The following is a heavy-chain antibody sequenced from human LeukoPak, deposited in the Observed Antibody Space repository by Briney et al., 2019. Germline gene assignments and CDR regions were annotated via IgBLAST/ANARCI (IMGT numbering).Heavy chain of an antibody. Sequence: SQTLSLACTVSGGSISSGDYYWSWIRQPPGKGLEWIGYIYYSGSTYYNPSLKSRVTISIQTSKNQFSLKLTSVTAADTAVYYCAGDYGDLLTGIRFDTWGQGTLVTVSS. J-gene: IGHJ5*02. CDR1: GGSISSGDYY. D-gene: IGHD4-17*01. CDR3: AGDYGDLLTGIRFDT. V-gene: IGHV4-30-4*01. CDR2: IYYSGST.